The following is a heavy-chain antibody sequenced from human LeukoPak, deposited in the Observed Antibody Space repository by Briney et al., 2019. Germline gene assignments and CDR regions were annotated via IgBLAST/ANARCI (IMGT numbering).Heavy chain of an antibody. CDR2: FYSGGYT. D-gene: IGHD1-26*01. Sequence: GGSLRLSCAASGFTVSSNYMSWIRQAPGKGLEWVSIFYSGGYTYYADSVKGRFTISRDNSKNTLYLQMNSLRAEDTAVYYCARVAVGAITFDYWGQGTLVTVSS. CDR1: GFTVSSNY. V-gene: IGHV3-66*02. J-gene: IGHJ4*02. CDR3: ARVAVGAITFDY.